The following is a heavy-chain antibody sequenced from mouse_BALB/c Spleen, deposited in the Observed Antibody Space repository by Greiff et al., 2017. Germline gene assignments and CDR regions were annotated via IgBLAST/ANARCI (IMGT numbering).Heavy chain of an antibody. V-gene: IGHV3-6*02. D-gene: IGHD2-1*01. CDR1: GYSITSGYY. J-gene: IGHJ3*01. Sequence: EVKLMESGPGLVKPSQSLSLTCSVTGYSITSGYYWNWIRQFPGNKLEWMGYISYDGSNNYNPSLKNRISITRDTSKNQFFLKLNSVTTEDTATYYCARGEDGNYEGFAYWGQGTLVTVSA. CDR2: ISYDGSN. CDR3: ARGEDGNYEGFAY.